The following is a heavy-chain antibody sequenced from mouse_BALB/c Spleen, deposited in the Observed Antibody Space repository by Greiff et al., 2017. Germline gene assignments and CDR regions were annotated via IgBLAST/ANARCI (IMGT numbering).Heavy chain of an antibody. J-gene: IGHJ3*01. V-gene: IGHV1-31*01. D-gene: IGHD1-1*01. CDR3: ARYHYGSSYGFAY. CDR1: GYSFTGYY. CDR2: INPYNGAT. Sequence: EVQLQQSGPELVKPGASVKISCKASGYSFTGYYMHWVKQSHVKSLEWIGRINPYNGATSYNQNFKDKASLTVDKSSSTAYMELHSLTSEDSAVYYCARYHYGSSYGFAYWGQGTLVTVSA.